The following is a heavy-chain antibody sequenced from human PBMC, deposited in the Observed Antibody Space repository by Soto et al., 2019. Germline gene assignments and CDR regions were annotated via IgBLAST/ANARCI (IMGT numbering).Heavy chain of an antibody. V-gene: IGHV4-31*03. CDR3: ARVYTVTTRNPYFDY. CDR2: IYYSGST. D-gene: IGHD4-17*01. CDR1: GGSISSGGYY. J-gene: IGHJ4*02. Sequence: QVQLQESGPGLVKPSQTLSLTCTVSGGSISSGGYYWSWIRQHPGKGLEWIGYIYYSGSTYYNPSLKSRVTISVDTSKNQFSLKLSSVTVADTAVYYCARVYTVTTRNPYFDYWGQGTLVTVSS.